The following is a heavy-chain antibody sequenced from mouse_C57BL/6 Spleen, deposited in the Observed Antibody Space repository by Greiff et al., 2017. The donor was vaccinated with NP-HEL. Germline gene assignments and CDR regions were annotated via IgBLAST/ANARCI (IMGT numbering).Heavy chain of an antibody. Sequence: QVQLQQPGAELVMPGASVKLSCKASGYTFTSYWMHWVKQRPGQGLEWIGEIDPSDSYTNYNQKFKGKSTLTVDKSSSTAYMQLSSLTSEDSAVYYCARSDSSGYSGFAYWGQGTLVTVSA. D-gene: IGHD3-2*02. CDR3: ARSDSSGYSGFAY. J-gene: IGHJ3*01. V-gene: IGHV1-69*01. CDR2: IDPSDSYT. CDR1: GYTFTSYW.